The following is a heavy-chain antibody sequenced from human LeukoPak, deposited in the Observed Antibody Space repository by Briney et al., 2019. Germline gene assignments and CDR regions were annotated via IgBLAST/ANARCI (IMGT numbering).Heavy chain of an antibody. D-gene: IGHD3-22*01. CDR2: ISSSSSTI. Sequence: GGSPRLSCAASGFTFSSYSMNWVRQAPGKGLEWVSYISSSSSTIYYADSVKGRFTISRDNAKNSLYLQMNSLRAEDTAVYYCARDKPPYYYDSSGYHYFDYWGQGTLVTVSS. J-gene: IGHJ4*02. CDR3: ARDKPPYYYDSSGYHYFDY. V-gene: IGHV3-48*01. CDR1: GFTFSSYS.